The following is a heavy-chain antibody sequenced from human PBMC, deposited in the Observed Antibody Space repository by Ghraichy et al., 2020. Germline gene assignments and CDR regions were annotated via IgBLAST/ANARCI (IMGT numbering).Heavy chain of an antibody. V-gene: IGHV5-51*01. CDR2: IYPGDSDT. Sequence: GESLNISCKGSGYSFTSYWIGWVRQMPGKGLEWMGIIYPGDSDTRYSPSFQGQVTISADKSISTAYLQWSSLKASDTAMYYCARRNCGGDCYSSPDAFDIWGQGTMVTVSS. D-gene: IGHD2-21*02. J-gene: IGHJ3*02. CDR3: ARRNCGGDCYSSPDAFDI. CDR1: GYSFTSYW.